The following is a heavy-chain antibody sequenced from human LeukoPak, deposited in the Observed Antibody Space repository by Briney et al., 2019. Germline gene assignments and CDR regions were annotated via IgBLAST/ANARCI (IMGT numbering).Heavy chain of an antibody. CDR1: GGSFSGYS. J-gene: IGHJ4*02. CDR2: INHSGGT. CDR3: ARDQEMATITPSYFDY. V-gene: IGHV4-34*01. D-gene: IGHD5-24*01. Sequence: PSETLSLTCAVYGGSFSGYSWTWIRQPPGKGLEWIGEINHSGGTNYNPSLKSRVSISRDTSKNQFSLKLSSVTAADTAVYYCARDQEMATITPSYFDYWGQGTLVTVSS.